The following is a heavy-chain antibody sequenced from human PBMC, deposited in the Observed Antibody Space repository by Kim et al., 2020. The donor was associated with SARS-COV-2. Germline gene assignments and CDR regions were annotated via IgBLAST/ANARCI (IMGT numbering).Heavy chain of an antibody. V-gene: IGHV1-2*02. CDR3: ARDTVTTDNWFDP. D-gene: IGHD4-17*01. Sequence: YAQTFQGRVTMTRDTSISTAYMELSRLRSDDTAVYYCARDTVTTDNWFDPWGQGTLVTVSS. J-gene: IGHJ5*02.